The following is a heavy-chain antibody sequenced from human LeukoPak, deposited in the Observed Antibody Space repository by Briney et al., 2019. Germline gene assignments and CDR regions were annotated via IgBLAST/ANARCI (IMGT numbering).Heavy chain of an antibody. CDR3: GRDPTYRNYFDS. V-gene: IGHV1-46*02. Sequence: ASVKVSCKASGNSLNNYHMHWVRQAPGQGLEWLGIIRPGGDGPSYAQKFQGRVTMTRDMSTSTVYMELSSLTSDDTAVYYCGRDPTYRNYFDSWGQGTLVPVSS. D-gene: IGHD1-1*01. J-gene: IGHJ4*02. CDR1: GNSLNNYH. CDR2: IRPGGDGP.